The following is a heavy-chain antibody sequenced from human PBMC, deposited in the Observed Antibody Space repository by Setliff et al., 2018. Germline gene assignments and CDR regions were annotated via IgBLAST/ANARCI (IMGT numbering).Heavy chain of an antibody. Sequence: GASVKVSCKASGGTFSSYAISWVRQAPGQGLEWMGWISPYNGDTSYTQKLQGRVSMTRNTSISTAYIELNSLTSEDTAVYYCARSKVEAAMVKHNWSDPWGQGTLVTVSS. D-gene: IGHD5-18*01. CDR1: GGTFSSYA. V-gene: IGHV1-8*02. CDR2: ISPYNGDT. CDR3: ARSKVEAAMVKHNWSDP. J-gene: IGHJ5*02.